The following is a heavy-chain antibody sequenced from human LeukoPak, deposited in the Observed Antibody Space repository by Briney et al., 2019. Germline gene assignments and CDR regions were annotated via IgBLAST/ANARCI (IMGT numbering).Heavy chain of an antibody. V-gene: IGHV3-23*01. D-gene: IGHD3-10*01. J-gene: IGHJ4*02. CDR1: GFTFSSYG. CDR2: ISGSGGST. CDR3: AKENYGSGSYMIDY. Sequence: PGGTLRLSCAGSGFTFSSYGMSWVRQAPGKGLEWVSGISGSGGSTYYADSVKGRFTISRDNSKNTLYLQMNSLRAEDTAVYYCAKENYGSGSYMIDYWGQGTLVTVSS.